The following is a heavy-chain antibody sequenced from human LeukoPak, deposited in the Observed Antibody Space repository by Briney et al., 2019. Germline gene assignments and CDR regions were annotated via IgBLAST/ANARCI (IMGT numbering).Heavy chain of an antibody. CDR1: GYTFTSYY. Sequence: ASVKVSCKASGYTFTSYYLYWVRQAPGQGLEWMGIINPSGGSTNYAQKFQGRVTMTRGTSTSTVHMELSSLRSEDTAVYYCARGPRITLVRGGQWYYYMDVWGKGTTVTISS. V-gene: IGHV1-46*01. J-gene: IGHJ6*03. CDR2: INPSGGST. CDR3: ARGPRITLVRGGQWYYYMDV. D-gene: IGHD3-10*01.